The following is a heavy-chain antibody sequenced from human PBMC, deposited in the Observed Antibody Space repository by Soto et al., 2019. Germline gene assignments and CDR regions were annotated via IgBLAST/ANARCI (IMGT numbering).Heavy chain of an antibody. Sequence: ASVKVSCKASGYSFTSHGFSWVRQAPGQGLEWMGWISGYNGNTKYAQNLQGRVTMTTDRSTGTTYMELTSLRSDDTAVYYCASHIIVAGSYYFEYCGQGTLVTVSS. J-gene: IGHJ4*02. D-gene: IGHD6-19*01. CDR1: GYSFTSHG. V-gene: IGHV1-18*01. CDR3: ASHIIVAGSYYFEY. CDR2: ISGYNGNT.